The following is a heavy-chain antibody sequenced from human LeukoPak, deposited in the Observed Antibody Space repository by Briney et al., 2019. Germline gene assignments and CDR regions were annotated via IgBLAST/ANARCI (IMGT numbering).Heavy chain of an antibody. Sequence: GGSLRLSCAASGFTFKNYSMNWVRQAPGKGLEWVSGISDSGGTTDYADSVKGRFAISRDNSNNTLYLQTNSLRAEDTAVYYCAKARSGSSSSCYNYWGQGTLVTVSS. CDR2: ISDSGGTT. CDR3: AKARSGSSSSCYNY. V-gene: IGHV3-23*01. CDR1: GFTFKNYS. J-gene: IGHJ4*02. D-gene: IGHD2-2*02.